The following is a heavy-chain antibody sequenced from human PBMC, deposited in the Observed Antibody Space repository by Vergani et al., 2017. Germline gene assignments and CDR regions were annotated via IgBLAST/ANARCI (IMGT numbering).Heavy chain of an antibody. V-gene: IGHV4-61*05. Sequence: QLQLQESGPGLVKPSETLSLTCTVSGGSISSSSYYWGWIRQPAGKGLEWIGRVYTSGSTNYSPSFQGHVTISADKSISTAYLQWSSLKASDTAMYYCARPGYSDPYGMDVWGQGTTVTVSS. J-gene: IGHJ6*02. CDR3: ARPGYSDPYGMDV. D-gene: IGHD5-12*01. CDR2: VYTSGST. CDR1: GGSISSSSYY.